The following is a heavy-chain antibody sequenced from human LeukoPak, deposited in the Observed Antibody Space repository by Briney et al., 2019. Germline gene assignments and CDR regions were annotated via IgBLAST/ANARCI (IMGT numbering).Heavy chain of an antibody. Sequence: SATLSLTCTVSGGSISSDDYSWRWIRQPPGKGLEWIEHIFYRGSTYYNPSLRSRITISVDTSKNQFSLKLSSVTAADTAVYYCARDFAEGDYGKFDYWGQGTLVTVSS. CDR2: IFYRGST. V-gene: IGHV4-30-4*08. CDR1: GGSISSDDYS. J-gene: IGHJ4*02. D-gene: IGHD4/OR15-4a*01. CDR3: ARDFAEGDYGKFDY.